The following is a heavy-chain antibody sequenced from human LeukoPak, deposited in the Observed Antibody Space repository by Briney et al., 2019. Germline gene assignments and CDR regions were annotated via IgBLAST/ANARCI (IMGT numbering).Heavy chain of an antibody. CDR1: GYTFTSYD. CDR2: MNPNSGNT. V-gene: IGHV1-8*01. Sequence: GASVKVSCKASGYTFTSYDINWVRQATGQGLEWMGWMNPNSGNTGYAQKFQGRVTMTRNTSISTAYMELSSLRSEDTAVYYCARGIVVVPAAMTQMRAYYYYGMDVWGQGTTVTVSS. J-gene: IGHJ6*02. CDR3: ARGIVVVPAAMTQMRAYYYYGMDV. D-gene: IGHD2-2*01.